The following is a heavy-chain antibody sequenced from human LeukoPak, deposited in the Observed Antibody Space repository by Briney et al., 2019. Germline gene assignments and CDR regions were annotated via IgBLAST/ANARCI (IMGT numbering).Heavy chain of an antibody. CDR1: GYSFTDYH. D-gene: IGHD6-13*01. CDR2: LSPNSGDT. Sequence: ASVKVSCKASGYSFTDYHIHWVRQAPGQDLEWMGWLSPNSGDTKIAQKFQGRVTLTRDTSMCTAYMELSTLRSEDTAVYYCARATDFSSWYLAYWGQGTLVTVSS. CDR3: ARATDFSSWYLAY. J-gene: IGHJ4*02. V-gene: IGHV1-2*02.